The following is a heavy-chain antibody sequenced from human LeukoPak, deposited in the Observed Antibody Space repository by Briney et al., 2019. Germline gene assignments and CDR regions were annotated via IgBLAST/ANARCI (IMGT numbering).Heavy chain of an antibody. CDR3: ARHPFQYPFDH. D-gene: IGHD4-4*01. Sequence: SETLSLTCTVSGGSIRGYYWSWIRQPPGKSLEWIGYIYYSGGTNYNPSLNSRVTISVDTSRNQVSLKLNSVTAADTAVYYCARHPFQYPFDHWGQGTVVSVSS. V-gene: IGHV4-59*01. CDR1: GGSIRGYY. CDR2: IYYSGGT. J-gene: IGHJ5*02.